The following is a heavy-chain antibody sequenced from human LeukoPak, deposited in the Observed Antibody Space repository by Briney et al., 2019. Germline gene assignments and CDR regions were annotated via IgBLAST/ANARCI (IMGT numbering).Heavy chain of an antibody. J-gene: IGHJ4*02. Sequence: PGGSLRLSCAASGFTFTGYYMHWVRQAPGQGLEWMGWINPNSGGTNYAQKFQGRVTMTRDTSITTAYMELTSLRSDDTAVYYCARDIRITIFGSWGQGTLVTVSS. CDR3: ARDIRITIFGS. CDR1: GFTFTGYY. V-gene: IGHV1-2*02. D-gene: IGHD3-3*01. CDR2: INPNSGGT.